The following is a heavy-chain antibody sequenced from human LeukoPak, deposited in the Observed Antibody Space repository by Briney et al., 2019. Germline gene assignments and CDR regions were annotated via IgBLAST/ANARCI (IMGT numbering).Heavy chain of an antibody. V-gene: IGHV3-7*01. CDR3: AREEVGGSEAAGSDY. CDR1: GFTFSSYW. J-gene: IGHJ4*02. Sequence: PGGSLRLSCAASGFTFSSYWMSWVRQAPGKGLEWVANIKQDGSEKYYVDSVKVRFTISRDNAKNSLYLQMNSLRAEDTAVYYCAREEVGGSEAAGSDYWGQGTLVTVSS. D-gene: IGHD6-13*01. CDR2: IKQDGSEK.